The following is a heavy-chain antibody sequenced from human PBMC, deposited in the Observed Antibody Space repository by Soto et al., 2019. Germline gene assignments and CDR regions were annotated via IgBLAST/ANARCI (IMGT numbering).Heavy chain of an antibody. V-gene: IGHV4-30-2*01. CDR3: ARAHGSGWGAFDI. J-gene: IGHJ3*02. CDR2: IYHSGST. Sequence: QLQLQESGSGLVKPSQTLSLTCAVSGGSISSGGYSWSWIRQPPGKGLEWIGYIYHSGSTYYNPSPKSRVPISVDRSTNQFSLKLSSVPAADTAVYYCARAHGSGWGAFDIWGQGTMVTVSS. D-gene: IGHD3-10*01. CDR1: GGSISSGGYS.